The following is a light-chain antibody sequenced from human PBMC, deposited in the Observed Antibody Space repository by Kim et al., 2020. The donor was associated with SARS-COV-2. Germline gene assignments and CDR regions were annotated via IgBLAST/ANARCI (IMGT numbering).Light chain of an antibody. CDR2: GAS. CDR3: QHYGSLPLT. J-gene: IGKJ4*01. V-gene: IGKV3-20*01. CDR1: QSVSSSY. Sequence: EIVLTQSPGTLSLSPGERATLSCRASQSVSSSYLAWYQQKPGQAPRLFIYGASSRATGIPDRFSGSGSGTDFTLTISRLEPEDFTIYYCQHYGSLPLTFGGGTKVDIK.